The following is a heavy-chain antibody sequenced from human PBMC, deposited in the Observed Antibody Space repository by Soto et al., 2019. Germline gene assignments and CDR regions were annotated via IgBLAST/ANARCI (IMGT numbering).Heavy chain of an antibody. J-gene: IGHJ4*02. CDR2: ISGSGVST. CDR3: AKSPGMYYYDSSGYYHSDY. D-gene: IGHD3-22*01. CDR1: GFTFSSYA. V-gene: IGHV3-23*01. Sequence: GSLRLSCAASGFTFSSYAMSWVRQAPGKGLEWVSAISGSGVSTYYADSVKGRFTISRDNSKNTLYLQMNSLRAEDTAVYYCAKSPGMYYYDSSGYYHSDYWGQGTLVT.